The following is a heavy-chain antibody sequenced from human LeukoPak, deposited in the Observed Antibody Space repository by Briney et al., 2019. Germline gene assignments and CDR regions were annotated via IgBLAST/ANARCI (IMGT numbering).Heavy chain of an antibody. D-gene: IGHD6-6*01. CDR3: ARVNTGLWYSSSSGGYFQH. CDR2: INHSGST. J-gene: IGHJ1*01. CDR1: GGSFSGYY. Sequence: SETLSLTCAVYGGSFSGYYWSWIRQPPGKGLEWIGEINHSGSTNYNPSLKSRVTISVDTSKNQFSLKLSSVTAADTAVYYCARVNTGLWYSSSSGGYFQHWGQGTLVTVSS. V-gene: IGHV4-34*01.